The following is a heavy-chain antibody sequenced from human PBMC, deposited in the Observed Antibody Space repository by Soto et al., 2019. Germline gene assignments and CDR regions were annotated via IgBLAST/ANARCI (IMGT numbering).Heavy chain of an antibody. CDR2: ISGSGSST. V-gene: IGHV3-23*01. Sequence: EVPLLESGGGLVQPGGSLRLSCAASGFTFSSYAMSWVRQAPGKGLEWVSTISGSGSSTYYADSVKGRFTISRDNSKNTLSLQMISLRAEDTALYYCAKDLVTVDLDAFDIWGQGTMVTVSS. J-gene: IGHJ3*02. D-gene: IGHD5-12*01. CDR3: AKDLVTVDLDAFDI. CDR1: GFTFSSYA.